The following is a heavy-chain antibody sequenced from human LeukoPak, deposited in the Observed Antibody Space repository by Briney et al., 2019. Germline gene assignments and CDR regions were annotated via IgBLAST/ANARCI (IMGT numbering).Heavy chain of an antibody. D-gene: IGHD3-22*01. CDR3: ARWLKRGRRLDY. Sequence: GGSLRLSCAASGFTFSDYYMSWIRQAPGKGLEWVSFITSSGSTVYYADSVKGRFTISRDNAKNSLYLQMNSLRSEDTAVYYCARWLKRGRRLDYWGQGTLVTVSS. J-gene: IGHJ4*02. CDR1: GFTFSDYY. CDR2: ITSSGSTV. V-gene: IGHV3-11*01.